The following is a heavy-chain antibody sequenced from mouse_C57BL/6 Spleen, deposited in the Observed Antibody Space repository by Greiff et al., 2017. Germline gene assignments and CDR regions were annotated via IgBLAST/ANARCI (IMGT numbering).Heavy chain of an antibody. J-gene: IGHJ3*01. V-gene: IGHV1-80*01. CDR3: ARSVYSNYGVWFAD. D-gene: IGHD2-5*01. CDR2: IYPGDGDT. Sequence: QVQLQQSGAELVKPGASVKISCKASGYAFSRYWMNWVKQRPGKGLEWIGQIYPGDGDTNYNGKFKGKATLTADKSSSTAYMQLSSLTSEDSAVYFCARSVYSNYGVWFADWGQGTLVTVSA. CDR1: GYAFSRYW.